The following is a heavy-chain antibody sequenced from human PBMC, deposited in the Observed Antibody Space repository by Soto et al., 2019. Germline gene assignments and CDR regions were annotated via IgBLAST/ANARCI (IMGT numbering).Heavy chain of an antibody. D-gene: IGHD6-19*01. V-gene: IGHV3-23*01. Sequence: EVQLLESGGGLVQPGGSLRLSCAASGFTFSTLAMGWVRQAPGKGLEWVSVIDYSGGTTYYTDSVKGRFTISRDNSKKMLYLQMNSLRAEDTAVYYCAKDATRTDGWYYFDCWGQGALVTVSS. CDR3: AKDATRTDGWYYFDC. J-gene: IGHJ4*02. CDR2: IDYSGGTT. CDR1: GFTFSTLA.